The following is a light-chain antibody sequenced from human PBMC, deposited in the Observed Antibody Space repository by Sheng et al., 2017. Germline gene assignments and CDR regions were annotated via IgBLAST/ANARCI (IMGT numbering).Light chain of an antibody. CDR1: QSVKIT. V-gene: IGKV3-15*01. J-gene: IGKJ2*01. CDR3: QQHDNWPPIT. CDR2: GAS. Sequence: EVVMTQSPATLSVSPGESLTLSCWASQSVKITWPGTSKNLGQAPRLLFFGASGRATGVPARFSASGSGTFFTLTITSLQPEDSAIYYCQQHDNWPPITFGRGTIVEI.